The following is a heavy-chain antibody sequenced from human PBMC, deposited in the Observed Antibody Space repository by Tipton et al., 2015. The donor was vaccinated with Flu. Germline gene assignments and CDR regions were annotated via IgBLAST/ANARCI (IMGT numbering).Heavy chain of an antibody. D-gene: IGHD1-14*01. J-gene: IGHJ3*02. CDR1: GFTFSSYG. V-gene: IGHV3-30*18. CDR2: ISYDGSNK. Sequence: SLRLSCAASGFTFSSYGMHWVRQAPGKGLEWVAVISYDGSNKYYADSVKGRFTISRDNSKNKLYLQMNSLRAEDTAVYYCANPFQRAEDAFDIWGQGTMVTVSS. CDR3: ANPFQRAEDAFDI.